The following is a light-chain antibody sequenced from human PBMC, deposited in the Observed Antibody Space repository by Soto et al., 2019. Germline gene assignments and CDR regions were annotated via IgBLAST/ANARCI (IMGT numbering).Light chain of an antibody. CDR3: SSYTSSSTLDVV. CDR1: SSDVGGYNY. V-gene: IGLV2-14*01. J-gene: IGLJ2*01. Sequence: QSALTQPASVSGSPGQSITISCTGTSSDVGGYNYVSWYQQHPGKAPKLMIYDVSNRPSGVSNRFSGSKSGNTASLTISGLQAKDEADYYCSSYTSSSTLDVVFGGGTKLTVL. CDR2: DVS.